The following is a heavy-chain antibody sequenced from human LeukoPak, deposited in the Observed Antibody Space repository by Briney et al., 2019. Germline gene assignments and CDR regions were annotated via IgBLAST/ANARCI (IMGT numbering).Heavy chain of an antibody. CDR1: GFTVSSNY. J-gene: IGHJ4*02. CDR3: ASFPHYYDSSGYSEIFDY. V-gene: IGHV3-53*01. Sequence: PGGSLRLSCAASGFTVSSNYMSWVRQAPGKGLEWVSVIYSGGSTYYADSVKGRFTISRDNSKNTLYLQMNSLRAEDTAVYYCASFPHYYDSSGYSEIFDYWGQGTLVTVSS. CDR2: IYSGGST. D-gene: IGHD3-22*01.